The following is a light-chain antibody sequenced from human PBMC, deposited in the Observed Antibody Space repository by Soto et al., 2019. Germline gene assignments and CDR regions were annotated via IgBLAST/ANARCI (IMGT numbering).Light chain of an antibody. CDR1: QSVSSNY. V-gene: IGKV3-20*01. J-gene: IGKJ1*01. Sequence: EIVLTQSPGTLSLSPGERATLSCSSSQSVSSNYLAWYQQKPDQAPRLVIYDVSGRATGIPDRSSGSGSGTDFTLTISRLEPEDFTVYYCQQYGSSPTFGQGTKVEI. CDR2: DVS. CDR3: QQYGSSPT.